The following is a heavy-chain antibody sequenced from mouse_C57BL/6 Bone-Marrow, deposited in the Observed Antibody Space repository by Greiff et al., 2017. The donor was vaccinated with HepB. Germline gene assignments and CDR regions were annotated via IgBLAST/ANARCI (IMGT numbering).Heavy chain of an antibody. V-gene: IGHV1-81*01. Sequence: VKLQESGAELARPGASVKLSCKASGYTFTSYGISWVKQRTGQGLEWIGEIYPGSGNTYYNEKFKGKATLTADKSSSTAYMELRSLTSEDSAVCFCARGLGPGYWGQGTTLTVSS. CDR1: GYTFTSYG. D-gene: IGHD4-1*01. CDR2: IYPGSGNT. CDR3: ARGLGPGY. J-gene: IGHJ2*01.